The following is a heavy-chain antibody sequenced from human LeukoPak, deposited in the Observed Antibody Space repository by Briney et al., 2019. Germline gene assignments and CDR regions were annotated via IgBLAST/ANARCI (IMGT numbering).Heavy chain of an antibody. J-gene: IGHJ6*02. CDR2: MNPNSGNT. D-gene: IGHD3-3*01. CDR1: GYTFTSYD. CDR3: ARGSRYYDFWSGYPSRYGMDV. Sequence: VASVKVSCKASGYTFTSYDINWVRQATGQGLEWMGWMNPNSGNTGYAQKFQGSVTMTRNTSISAAYMELSSLRSEDTAVYYCARGSRYYDFWSGYPSRYGMDVWGQGTTVTVSS. V-gene: IGHV1-8*01.